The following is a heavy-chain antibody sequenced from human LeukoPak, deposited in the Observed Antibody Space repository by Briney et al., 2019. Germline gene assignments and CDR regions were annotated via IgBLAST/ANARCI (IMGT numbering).Heavy chain of an antibody. V-gene: IGHV3-21*01. CDR2: ISSSSSYI. CDR1: GFTFSSYS. Sequence: GGAPRLSCAAPGFTFSSYSMNWVRPGPGKGLEWVSSISSSSSYIYYADSVKGRFTISRDNAKNSLYLQMNSLRAEDTAVYYCARDSYGFHWGQGTLVTVSS. J-gene: IGHJ4*02. D-gene: IGHD5-18*01. CDR3: ARDSYGFH.